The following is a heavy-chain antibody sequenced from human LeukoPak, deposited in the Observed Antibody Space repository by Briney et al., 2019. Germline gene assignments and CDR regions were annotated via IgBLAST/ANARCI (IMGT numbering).Heavy chain of an antibody. CDR3: AKGKVVPATIYDY. CDR2: FSGGGGGP. V-gene: IGHV3-23*01. J-gene: IGHJ4*02. D-gene: IGHD2-2*02. Sequence: GGSLRLSCAASGFTFSSYAMSRVRQAPGKGLEWVSGFSGGGGGPDYADSVKGRFTISRDNSKNTLCLQMNSLRAEDTAIYYCAKGKVVPATIYDYWGQGTLVTVSS. CDR1: GFTFSSYA.